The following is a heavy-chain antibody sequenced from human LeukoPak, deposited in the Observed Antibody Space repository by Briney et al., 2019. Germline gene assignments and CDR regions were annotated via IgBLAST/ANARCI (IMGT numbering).Heavy chain of an antibody. D-gene: IGHD6-19*01. J-gene: IGHJ4*02. Sequence: SETLSLTCAVYGGSFSGYYWSWIRQPPGKGLEWIGEINHSGSTNYNPSLKSRVTISVDTSKNQFSLKLSSVTAADTAVYYCATVASGWYPDSWGQGTLVTGSS. V-gene: IGHV4-34*01. CDR2: INHSGST. CDR1: GGSFSGYY. CDR3: ATVASGWYPDS.